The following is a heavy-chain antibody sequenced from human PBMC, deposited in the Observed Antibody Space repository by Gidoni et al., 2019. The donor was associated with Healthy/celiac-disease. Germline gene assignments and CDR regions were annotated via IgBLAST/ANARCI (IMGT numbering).Heavy chain of an antibody. CDR3: ARALGIVGATTGVYYGMDV. V-gene: IGHV3-30*01. CDR2: ISYDGSNK. Sequence: QVQLVESGGGVVQPGRYLSTYCAASGLHFSSYAMHWVHQAPGTGHELLAVISYDGSNKYYADSVKGRFTISRDNSKNTLYLQMNSLRAEDTAVYYCARALGIVGATTGVYYGMDVWGQGTTVTVSS. CDR1: GLHFSSYA. J-gene: IGHJ6*02. D-gene: IGHD1-26*01.